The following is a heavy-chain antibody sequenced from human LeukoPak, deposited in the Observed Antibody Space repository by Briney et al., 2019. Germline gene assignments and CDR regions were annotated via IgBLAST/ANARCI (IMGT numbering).Heavy chain of an antibody. CDR1: GFTFSSHG. D-gene: IGHD3-3*01. CDR3: ARDDYDFWSGYRRYSFDY. J-gene: IGHJ4*02. CDR2: IWYDGSNK. V-gene: IGHV3-33*01. Sequence: GGSLRLSCAASGFTFSSHGMHWVRQAPGKGLEWVAVIWYDGSNKYYADSVKGRFTISRDNSKNTLYLQMNSLRAEDTAVYYCARDDYDFWSGYRRYSFDYWGQGTLVTVSS.